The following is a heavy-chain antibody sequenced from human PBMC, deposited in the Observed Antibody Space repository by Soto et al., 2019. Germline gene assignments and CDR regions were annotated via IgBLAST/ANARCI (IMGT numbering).Heavy chain of an antibody. J-gene: IGHJ4*02. V-gene: IGHV3-30-3*02. CDR1: GFTLSTFA. D-gene: IGHD3-10*01. Sequence: GGSLRLSCAVSGFTLSTFAMHWVRQAPGKGLEWVATTSYDGLNTFYGESVRGRFSISRDTSKNTLFLQMNSLKTEDAAVYYCAKSSSGLRDYFDSWGRGTLVTVSS. CDR3: AKSSSGLRDYFDS. CDR2: TSYDGLNT.